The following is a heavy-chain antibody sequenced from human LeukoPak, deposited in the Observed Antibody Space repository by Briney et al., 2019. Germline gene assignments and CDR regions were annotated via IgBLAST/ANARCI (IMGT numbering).Heavy chain of an antibody. V-gene: IGHV1-2*02. CDR1: GYTFTGYY. J-gene: IGHJ5*02. CDR3: ARDALRNRHWGAWFDP. CDR2: INPNSGGT. D-gene: IGHD7-27*01. Sequence: APVKVSCKASGYTFTGYYMHWVRQAPGQGLEWMGWINPNSGGTNYAQKFQGRVTMTRDTSISTAYMELSRLRSDDTAVYYCARDALRNRHWGAWFDPWGQGTLVTVSS.